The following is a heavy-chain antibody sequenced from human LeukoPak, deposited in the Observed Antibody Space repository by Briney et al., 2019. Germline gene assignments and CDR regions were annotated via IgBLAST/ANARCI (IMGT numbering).Heavy chain of an antibody. V-gene: IGHV3-23*01. Sequence: ETLSLTCTVSGGSISGTSFYWGWIRQPPGKGLEWVSAISAGGESTDYADSVKGRFTISRDNSKNTLFLQVNSLRAEDTAAFYCAKSEGSSSARRFDCWGQGTLVTVSS. D-gene: IGHD6-19*01. J-gene: IGHJ4*02. CDR2: ISAGGEST. CDR1: GGSISGTSFY. CDR3: AKSEGSSSARRFDC.